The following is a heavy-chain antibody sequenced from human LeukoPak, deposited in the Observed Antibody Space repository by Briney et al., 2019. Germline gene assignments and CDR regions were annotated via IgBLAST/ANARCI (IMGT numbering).Heavy chain of an antibody. CDR3: ARDADSSDSFEY. CDR2: INPNSGGT. D-gene: IGHD3-22*01. V-gene: IGHV1-2*02. Sequence: ASVEVSCKASGYTFTGYYMHWVRQAPGQGLEWMGWINPNSGGTNYAQKFQGRVTMTRDTSISTAYMELSRLRSDDTAVYYCARDADSSDSFEYWGQGTLVTVSS. CDR1: GYTFTGYY. J-gene: IGHJ4*02.